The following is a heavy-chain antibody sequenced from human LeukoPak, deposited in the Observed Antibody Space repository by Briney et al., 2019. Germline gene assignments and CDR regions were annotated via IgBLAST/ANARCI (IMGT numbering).Heavy chain of an antibody. V-gene: IGHV3-30*03. Sequence: GGSLRLSCAASGFTFSSYGMHWVRQAPGKGLEWVAVISYDGSNKYYADSVKGRFTISRDNAKNSLYLQMNSLRAEDTAVYYRARPGVRGVITPYYYYGMDVWGQGTTVTVSS. D-gene: IGHD3-10*01. CDR1: GFTFSSYG. CDR2: ISYDGSNK. J-gene: IGHJ6*02. CDR3: ARPGVRGVITPYYYYGMDV.